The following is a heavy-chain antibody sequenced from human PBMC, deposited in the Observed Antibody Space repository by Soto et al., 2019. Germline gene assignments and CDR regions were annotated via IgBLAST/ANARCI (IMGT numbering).Heavy chain of an antibody. V-gene: IGHV3-23*01. D-gene: IGHD1-26*01. CDR2: ISGSGGST. CDR3: ARHSQWELSMDI. Sequence: GGSLRLSCAASGFTFSSYAMSWVRQAPGKGLEWVSAISGSGGSTYYADSVKGRFTISRDNSKNTLYLQMNSLRAEDTAVYYCARHSQWELSMDIWGQGTTVTVSS. CDR1: GFTFSSYA. J-gene: IGHJ6*02.